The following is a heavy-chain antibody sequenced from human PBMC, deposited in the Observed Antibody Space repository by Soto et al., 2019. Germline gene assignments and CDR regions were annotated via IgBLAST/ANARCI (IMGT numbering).Heavy chain of an antibody. V-gene: IGHV3-23*01. CDR1: GFTFSSYA. Sequence: PGGSLRLSCAASGFTFSSYAMSWARQAPGKGLEWVSAISGSGGSTYYADSVKGRFTISRDNSKNTLYLQMNSLRAEDTAVYYSAKDPEFLEWLPRASLDYYYYYMDVWGKGTTVTVSS. J-gene: IGHJ6*03. CDR3: AKDPEFLEWLPRASLDYYYYYMDV. D-gene: IGHD3-3*01. CDR2: ISGSGGST.